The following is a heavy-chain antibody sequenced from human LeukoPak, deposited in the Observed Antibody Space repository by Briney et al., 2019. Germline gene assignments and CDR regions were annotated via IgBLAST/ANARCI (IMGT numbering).Heavy chain of an antibody. J-gene: IGHJ4*02. V-gene: IGHV1-69*13. D-gene: IGHD3-10*01. CDR1: GGTFSSYA. Sequence: SVKVSCKASGGTFSSYAISWVRQAPGQGLEWMGGIIPIFGTANYAQKFQGRVTITADESTSTAYMEPSSLRSEDTAVYYCARTYLTMSGSPREYFDYWGQGTLVTVSS. CDR3: ARTYLTMSGSPREYFDY. CDR2: IIPIFGTA.